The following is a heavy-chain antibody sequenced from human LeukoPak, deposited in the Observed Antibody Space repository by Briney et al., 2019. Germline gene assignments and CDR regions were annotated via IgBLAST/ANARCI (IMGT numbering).Heavy chain of an antibody. D-gene: IGHD4-17*01. Sequence: SETLSLTCTVSGYSISSGYYWGWIRQPPGKGLGWIGSIYHSGSTYYNPSLKSRVTISVDTSKNQFSLILSSVTAADTAVYYCARGRMTTVTTFGWFDPWGQGTLVTVSS. CDR3: ARGRMTTVTTFGWFDP. CDR2: IYHSGST. J-gene: IGHJ5*02. V-gene: IGHV4-38-2*02. CDR1: GYSISSGYY.